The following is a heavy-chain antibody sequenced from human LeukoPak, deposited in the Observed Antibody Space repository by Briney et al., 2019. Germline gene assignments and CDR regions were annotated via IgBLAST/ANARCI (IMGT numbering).Heavy chain of an antibody. CDR2: IYTSGST. CDR3: ARDRYGAIDAFAI. CDR1: GGSISSYY. D-gene: IGHD4-17*01. V-gene: IGHV4-4*07. Sequence: SETLSLTCTVSGGSISSYYWSWIRQPAGKGLEWIGRIYTSGSTNYNPSLKSRVTISVDKSKNQFSLKLSSVTAADTAVYYCARDRYGAIDAFAISGQGTMVTVSP. J-gene: IGHJ3*02.